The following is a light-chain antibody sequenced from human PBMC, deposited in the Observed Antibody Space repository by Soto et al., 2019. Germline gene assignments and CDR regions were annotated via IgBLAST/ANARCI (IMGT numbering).Light chain of an antibody. CDR1: QTISSW. J-gene: IGKJ1*01. CDR3: QQYNSYSP. CDR2: DAS. Sequence: DIHIAQSPTTQTESVGDIVTITCRASQTISSWLAWYQQKPGKAPQLLIYDASTLESGVPSRFSGSGSGAEFTLTISSLQPDDFASYYCQQYNSYSPFGQGAMVDI. V-gene: IGKV1-5*01.